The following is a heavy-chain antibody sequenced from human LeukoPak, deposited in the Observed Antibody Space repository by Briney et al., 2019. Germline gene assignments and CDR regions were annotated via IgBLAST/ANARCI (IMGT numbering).Heavy chain of an antibody. D-gene: IGHD3-22*01. J-gene: IGHJ4*02. V-gene: IGHV3-30*02. CDR3: AKVIPEWGGLDY. CDR1: GFTFSDYG. CDR2: IRYDGSYK. Sequence: PGGSLRLSCAASGFTFSDYGMHWVRQAPGKGLEWVALIRYDGSYKWYADSVKGRFSVSRDNSRNTLFLQMNSLRPNDTAIYYCAKVIPEWGGLDYWGQGTLVTVSS.